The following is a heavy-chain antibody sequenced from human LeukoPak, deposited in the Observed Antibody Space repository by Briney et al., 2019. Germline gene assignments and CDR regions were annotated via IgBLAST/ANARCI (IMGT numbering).Heavy chain of an antibody. V-gene: IGHV1-46*01. Sequence: ASVTVSCKASGYTFSGYYIHWVRQAPGQGLEWMGWINPSGGSTSYAQKFQGRVTMTRDTSTSTVYMELSSLRSEDTAVYYCARGSPRNYYGMDVWGQGTTVTVSS. CDR1: GYTFSGYY. CDR2: INPSGGST. CDR3: ARGSPRNYYGMDV. J-gene: IGHJ6*02.